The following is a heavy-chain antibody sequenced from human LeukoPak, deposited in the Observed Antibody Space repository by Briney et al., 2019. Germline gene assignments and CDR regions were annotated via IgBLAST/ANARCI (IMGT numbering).Heavy chain of an antibody. CDR2: INPSGGST. CDR1: GYTFTSYY. V-gene: IGHV1-46*01. J-gene: IGHJ4*02. CDR3: ATLGAYGDSIDY. Sequence: ASVEVSCKASGYTFTSYYMHWVRQAPGQGLEWMGIINPSGGSTSYAQKFQGRVTMTRDTSTSTVYMELSSLRSEDTAVYYCATLGAYGDSIDYWGQGTLVTVSS. D-gene: IGHD4-17*01.